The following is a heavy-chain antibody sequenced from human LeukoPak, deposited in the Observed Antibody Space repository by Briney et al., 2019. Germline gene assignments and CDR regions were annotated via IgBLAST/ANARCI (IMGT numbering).Heavy chain of an antibody. CDR3: AKDRGGYGYNHPPPY. CDR1: GFTFSSYA. CDR2: ISGSGGST. V-gene: IGHV3-23*01. Sequence: GGSLRLSCAASGFTFSSYAMSWVRQAPGKGLEWVSAISGSGGSTYYADSVKGRFTISRDNSKYTLYLQMNSLRAEDTAVYYCAKDRGGYGYNHPPPYWGQGTLVTVSS. D-gene: IGHD5-24*01. J-gene: IGHJ4*02.